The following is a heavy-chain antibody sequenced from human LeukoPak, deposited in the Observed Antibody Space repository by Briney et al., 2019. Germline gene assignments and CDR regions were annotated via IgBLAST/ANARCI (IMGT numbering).Heavy chain of an antibody. J-gene: IGHJ5*02. Sequence: SETLSLTCTVSGGSISSSSYYWGWIRQPPGTGLEWIGSIYYSGSTYYNPSLKSRVTISVDTSKNQFSLKLSSVTAADTAVYYCARSGLYSSGWNQLNWFDPWGQGTLVTVSS. V-gene: IGHV4-39*07. D-gene: IGHD6-19*01. CDR2: IYYSGST. CDR1: GGSISSSSYY. CDR3: ARSGLYSSGWNQLNWFDP.